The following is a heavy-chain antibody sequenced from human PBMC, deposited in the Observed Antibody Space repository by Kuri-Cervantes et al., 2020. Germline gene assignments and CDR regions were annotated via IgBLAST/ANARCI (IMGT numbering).Heavy chain of an antibody. CDR1: GGSFSGYY. V-gene: IGHV4-59*01. Sequence: SETLSLTCAVYGGSFSGYYWSWIRQPPGKGLEWIGYIYYSGSTSYNPSLKSRVTISVDTSKNQFSLKLSSVTAADTAVYYCARGGRGYSGLDLPLSWGQGTLVTVSS. D-gene: IGHD5-12*01. CDR3: ARGGRGYSGLDLPLS. CDR2: IYYSGST. J-gene: IGHJ4*02.